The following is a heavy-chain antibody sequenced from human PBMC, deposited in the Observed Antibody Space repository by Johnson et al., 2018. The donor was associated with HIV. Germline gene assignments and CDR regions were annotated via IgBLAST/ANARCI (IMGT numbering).Heavy chain of an antibody. CDR1: GFTFSSYA. CDR2: ISYDGSNK. V-gene: IGHV3-30-3*01. D-gene: IGHD3-22*01. Sequence: QVQLVESGGGVVQPGRSLRLSCAASGFTFSSYAMHWVRQAPGKGLEWVAVISYDGSNKYYADSVKGRFTISRANSKNTLYRQMNGLRAEDTAVFYCARARRVVIGPDGFDIWGQETMVTVTS. CDR3: ARARRVVIGPDGFDI. J-gene: IGHJ3*02.